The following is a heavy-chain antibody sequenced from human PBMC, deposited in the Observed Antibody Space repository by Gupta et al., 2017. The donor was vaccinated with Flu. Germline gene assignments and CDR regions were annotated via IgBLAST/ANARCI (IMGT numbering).Heavy chain of an antibody. Sequence: VRRAPGQSLEWVGWIRSGNGDTSYSQKFQDRIIITRDTSASTVYMELSSLRSEDTAVYYCAREHPTSWNPDFWGQGTLVTVSS. CDR2: IRSGNGDT. CDR3: AREHPTSWNPDF. D-gene: IGHD1-26*01. V-gene: IGHV1-3*01. J-gene: IGHJ4*02.